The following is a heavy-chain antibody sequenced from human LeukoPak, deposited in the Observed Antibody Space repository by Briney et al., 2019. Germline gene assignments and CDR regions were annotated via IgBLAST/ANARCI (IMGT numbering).Heavy chain of an antibody. J-gene: IGHJ6*02. D-gene: IGHD6-6*01. CDR3: ARELSSSSSTYGMDV. V-gene: IGHV1-46*01. CDR1: GYTFTSYY. CDR2: INPSGGST. Sequence: ASVKVSCKASGYTFTSYYMHWVRQAHGQGLEWMGIINPSGGSTSYAQKFQGRVTMTRDTSTSTVYMELSSLRSEDTAVYYCARELSSSSSTYGMDVWGQGTTVTVSS.